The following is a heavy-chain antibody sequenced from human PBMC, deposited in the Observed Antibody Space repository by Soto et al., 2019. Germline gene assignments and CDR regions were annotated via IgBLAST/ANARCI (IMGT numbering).Heavy chain of an antibody. D-gene: IGHD6-13*01. Sequence: QVQLVESGGGVVQPGRSLRLSCAASGFTFSSYAMHWVRQAPGKGLEWVAVISYDGSNKYYADSVKGRFTISRDNSKNTLYLQMNSLRAEDTAVYYCARDQRRGSSSWFSDYYYGMDVWGQGTTVTVSS. CDR2: ISYDGSNK. CDR3: ARDQRRGSSSWFSDYYYGMDV. V-gene: IGHV3-30-3*01. CDR1: GFTFSSYA. J-gene: IGHJ6*02.